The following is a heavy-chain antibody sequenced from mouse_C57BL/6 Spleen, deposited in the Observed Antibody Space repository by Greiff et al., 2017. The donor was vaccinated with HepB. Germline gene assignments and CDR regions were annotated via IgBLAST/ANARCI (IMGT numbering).Heavy chain of an antibody. J-gene: IGHJ2*01. V-gene: IGHV1-69*01. CDR1: GYTFTSYW. CDR2: IDPSDSYT. D-gene: IGHD2-2*01. CDR3: ARRGVTKDY. Sequence: VQLQQPGAELVMPGASVKLSCKASGYTFTSYWMHWVKQRPGQGLEWIGEIDPSDSYTNYNQKFKGKSTLTVDKSSSTAYMQLSSLTSADSAVYYCARRGVTKDYWGQGTTLTVAS.